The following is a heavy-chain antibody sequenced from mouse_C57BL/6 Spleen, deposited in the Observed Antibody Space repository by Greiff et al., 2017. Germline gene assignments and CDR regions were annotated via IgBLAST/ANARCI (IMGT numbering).Heavy chain of an antibody. D-gene: IGHD2-4*01. CDR1: GYAFSSSW. J-gene: IGHJ2*01. V-gene: IGHV1-82*01. CDR2: IYPGDGDT. CDR3: ARSYYEYFDY. Sequence: VQLQQSGPELVKPGASVKISCKASGYAFSSSWMNWVKQRPGKGLEWIGRIYPGDGDTNYNGKFKGKATLTADKSSSTAYMQLSSLTSEDSAVYFCARSYYEYFDYWGQGTTLTVSS.